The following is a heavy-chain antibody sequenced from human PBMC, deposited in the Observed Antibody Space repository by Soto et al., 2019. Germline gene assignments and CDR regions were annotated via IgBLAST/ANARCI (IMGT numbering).Heavy chain of an antibody. J-gene: IGHJ6*02. CDR3: ARGWRQFPPYYSFSMDV. V-gene: IGHV4-30-2*01. Sequence: QMQLQESGSGLAKPSQTLSLTCVVSGGSMSSGGYSWSWIRQPPGKGLEWIGYIYNSGTPYYNPSRSSRVTISAGRPKNQFSLTLSFVTAADSAVYYCARGWRQFPPYYSFSMDVWGQGTTVTVSS. CDR1: GGSMSSGGYS. D-gene: IGHD2-21*01. CDR2: IYNSGTP.